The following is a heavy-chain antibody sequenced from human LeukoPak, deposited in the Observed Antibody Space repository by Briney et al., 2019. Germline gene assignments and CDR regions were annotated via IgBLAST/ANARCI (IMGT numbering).Heavy chain of an antibody. CDR1: GYTFTGYY. V-gene: IGHV1-2*02. J-gene: IGHJ6*02. CDR3: AKEVLLAGGYYYVMDV. CDR2: INPNTGGT. D-gene: IGHD2/OR15-2a*01. Sequence: ASVKVSCKASGYTFTGYYMHWVRQAPGQGLEWMGWINPNTGGTSYAQNFQGRVTMSRDTSITTAYMELSRLRFDDTAVYYCAKEVLLAGGYYYVMDVWGQGTTVTVSS.